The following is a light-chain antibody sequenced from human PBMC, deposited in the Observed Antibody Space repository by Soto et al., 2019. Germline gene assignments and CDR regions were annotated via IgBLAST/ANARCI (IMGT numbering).Light chain of an antibody. J-gene: IGLJ1*01. CDR2: GVS. CDR3: ISYTGSSTSYA. Sequence: QSLLTQPASVSGSPGQSITISCSGTMSDIGSYNYVAWYQQFPGKTPKILIYGVSTRPSGVSSRFSGSKSGNTASLTISGLQAEDEADYYCISYTGSSTSYAFGSGTKVTVL. V-gene: IGLV2-14*01. CDR1: MSDIGSYNY.